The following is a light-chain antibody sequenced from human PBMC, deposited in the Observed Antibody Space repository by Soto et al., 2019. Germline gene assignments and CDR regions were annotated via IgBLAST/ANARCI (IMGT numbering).Light chain of an antibody. CDR3: AAWDDSLNGPV. V-gene: IGLV1-44*01. Sequence: QSALTQTPSASGTPGQRVTISCSGSISNIGSNTVNWYQQFPGTAPKLIIYSDDQRPSGVPDRFSGSKSGTSGSLAISGLQSEDEADYYCAAWDDSLNGPVFGGGTKLTVL. CDR2: SDD. CDR1: ISNIGSNT. J-gene: IGLJ3*02.